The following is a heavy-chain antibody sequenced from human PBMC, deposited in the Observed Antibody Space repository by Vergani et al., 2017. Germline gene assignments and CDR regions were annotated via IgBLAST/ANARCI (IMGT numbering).Heavy chain of an antibody. CDR1: GDTVSSSSAA. Sequence: QVQLQQSGPGLVKPSQTLLLSCAISGDTVSSSSAAWNWIRQSPSRGLEWLGRTYYKSKWYNDYAVFVKSRMTINVDTSKNQFSLQLNFVTPDDTAVYYCGRVRVSSGTHFPDYWGQGTLVTVSS. V-gene: IGHV6-1*01. CDR3: GRVRVSSGTHFPDY. J-gene: IGHJ4*02. D-gene: IGHD6-25*01. CDR2: TYYKSKWYN.